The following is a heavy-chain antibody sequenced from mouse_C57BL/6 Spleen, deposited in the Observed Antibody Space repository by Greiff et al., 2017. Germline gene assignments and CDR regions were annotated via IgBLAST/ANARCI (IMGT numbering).Heavy chain of an antibody. V-gene: IGHV5-4*01. CDR2: ISDGGSYT. Sequence: EVQGVESGGGLVKPGGSLKLSCAASGFTFSSYAMSWVRQTPEKRLEWVATISDGGSYTYYPDNVKGRFTISRDNAKNNLYLQMSHLKSEDTAMYYCARGGALDGDYAMDYWGQGTSVTVSS. J-gene: IGHJ4*01. CDR1: GFTFSSYA. D-gene: IGHD3-1*01. CDR3: ARGGALDGDYAMDY.